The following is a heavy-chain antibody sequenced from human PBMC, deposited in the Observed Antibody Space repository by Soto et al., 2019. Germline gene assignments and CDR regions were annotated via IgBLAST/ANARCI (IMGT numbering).Heavy chain of an antibody. V-gene: IGHV3-48*01. CDR2: ISSSSSTI. J-gene: IGHJ4*02. D-gene: IGHD7-27*01. CDR1: GFTFSSYS. CDR3: ARVKLGTDFDY. Sequence: GGSLRLSCAASGFTFSSYSMNWVRQAPGKGLEWVSYISSSSSTIYYGDDVKGRFTISRNNAKTSLYLQMNSLRAEDTAVYYCARVKLGTDFDYWGQGTLVTVSS.